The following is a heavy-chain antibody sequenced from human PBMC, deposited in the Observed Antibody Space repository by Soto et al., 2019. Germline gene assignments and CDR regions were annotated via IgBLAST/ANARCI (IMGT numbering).Heavy chain of an antibody. V-gene: IGHV3-30-3*01. CDR2: ISYDGSNK. J-gene: IGHJ6*02. D-gene: IGHD3-3*01. CDR1: GFTFSSYA. CDR3: ARGLPKDPDYDFWSGPVYYYGMDV. Sequence: QVQLVESGGGVVQPGRSLRLSCAASGFTFSSYAMHWVRQAPGKGLEWVAVISYDGSNKYYADSVKGRFTISRDNSKNTLYLQMNSLRAEDTAVYYCARGLPKDPDYDFWSGPVYYYGMDVWGQGTTVTVSS.